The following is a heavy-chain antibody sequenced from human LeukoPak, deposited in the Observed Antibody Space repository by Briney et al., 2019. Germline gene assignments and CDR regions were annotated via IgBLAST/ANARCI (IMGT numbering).Heavy chain of an antibody. J-gene: IGHJ4*02. Sequence: ASVKVSCKASGYTFTGYYMHWVRQATGQGLEWMGWMNPNTGNTGYAQKFQGRVTMTRDTSTRTAYMELSSLRSEDTAVYYCARRTTMLRGWGFSYWGQGTLVTVSS. D-gene: IGHD3-10*01. V-gene: IGHV1-8*02. CDR1: GYTFTGYY. CDR2: MNPNTGNT. CDR3: ARRTTMLRGWGFSY.